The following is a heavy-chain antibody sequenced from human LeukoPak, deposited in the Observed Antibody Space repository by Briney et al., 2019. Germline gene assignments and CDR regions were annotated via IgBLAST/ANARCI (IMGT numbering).Heavy chain of an antibody. J-gene: IGHJ4*02. CDR2: IWYGGSNK. CDR3: ARTDIVVVPAARRPRNLDY. Sequence: GGSLRLSCAASGFTFSSYGMHWVRQAPGKGLEWVAVIWYGGSNKYYADSVKGRFTISRDNSKNTLYLQMSSLRSDDTAVYYCARTDIVVVPAARRPRNLDYWGQGTLVTVSS. D-gene: IGHD2-2*01. V-gene: IGHV3-33*08. CDR1: GFTFSSYG.